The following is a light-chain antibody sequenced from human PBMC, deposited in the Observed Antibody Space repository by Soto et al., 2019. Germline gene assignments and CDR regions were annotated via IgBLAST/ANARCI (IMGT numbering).Light chain of an antibody. CDR3: QHYDTYWT. J-gene: IGKJ1*01. CDR1: QSISNW. CDR2: KAS. Sequence: DIQRTQSPSTLSASVGDRVTITCRASQSISNWLAWYQQKPGKAPNLLIYKASSLKSGVPLRFSGSGSGTEFTLTIKSLQPDDFATDYCQHYDTYWTFGQGTKVDIK. V-gene: IGKV1-5*03.